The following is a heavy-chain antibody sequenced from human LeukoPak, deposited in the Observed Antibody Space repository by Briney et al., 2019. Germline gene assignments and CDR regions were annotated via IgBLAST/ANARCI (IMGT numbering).Heavy chain of an antibody. Sequence: GGSLRLSCAVTGFSFRSYWMSLVRQAPGKGLEWVANIKQDGSEIYYVDSVKGRFTISRDNARNSLFLQMNSLRAEDTAVYYCARDGRGGSYYDYWGQGTLVTVSS. J-gene: IGHJ4*02. CDR2: IKQDGSEI. CDR3: ARDGRGGSYYDY. V-gene: IGHV3-7*01. CDR1: GFSFRSYW. D-gene: IGHD3-10*01.